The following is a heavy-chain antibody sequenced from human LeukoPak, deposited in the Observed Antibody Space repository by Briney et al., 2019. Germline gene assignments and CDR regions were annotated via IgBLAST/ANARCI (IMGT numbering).Heavy chain of an antibody. V-gene: IGHV4-30-2*01. CDR1: GGSISSGGHS. D-gene: IGHD3-3*01. Sequence: SETLSLTCTVSGGSISSGGHSWSWIRQPPGKGLEWIGYIYHSGSGSTYYNPSLKSRVTISIDKSKNQFSPKLNSVTAADTAVYYCARINDFWSGPTLDVWGQGTTVTVPS. J-gene: IGHJ6*02. CDR3: ARINDFWSGPTLDV. CDR2: IYHSGSGST.